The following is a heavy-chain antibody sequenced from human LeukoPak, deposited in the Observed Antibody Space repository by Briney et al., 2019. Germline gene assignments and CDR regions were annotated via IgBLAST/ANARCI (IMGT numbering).Heavy chain of an antibody. D-gene: IGHD1-26*01. CDR3: ARDKVVGATSSGAFDI. V-gene: IGHV4-61*01. J-gene: IGHJ3*02. CDR2: IYYSGST. Sequence: SETLSLTCSVSDGSINTISDYWSWIRQPPGKGLEWIGYIYYSGSTNYNPSLKSRVTISVDTSKNQFSLKLSSVTAADTAVYYCARDKVVGATSSGAFDIWGQGTMVTVSS. CDR1: DGSINTISDY.